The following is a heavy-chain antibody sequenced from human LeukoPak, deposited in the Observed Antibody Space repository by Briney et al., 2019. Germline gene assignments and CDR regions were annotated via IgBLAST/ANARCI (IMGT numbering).Heavy chain of an antibody. V-gene: IGHV4-39*01. CDR3: ARHRSAAAGYFDAFDI. CDR1: GGSISSSSYY. D-gene: IGHD6-13*01. J-gene: IGHJ3*02. Sequence: SETLSLTCTVSGGSISSSSYYWGWIGQPPGKGLEWIGSIYYSGSTYYNPSLKSRVTISVDTSKNQFSLKLSSVTAADTAVYYCARHRSAAAGYFDAFDIWGQGTMVTVSS. CDR2: IYYSGST.